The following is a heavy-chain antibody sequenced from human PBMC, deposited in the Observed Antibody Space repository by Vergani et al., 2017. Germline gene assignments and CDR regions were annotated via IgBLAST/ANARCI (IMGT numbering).Heavy chain of an antibody. CDR2: IYYSGST. Sequence: QVQLQESGPGLVKPSETLSLTCTVSGGSISSGGYYWSWIRQPPGKGLGWIGYIYYSGSTYYTQSLKSRCTISVDTSKNQFSLKLSSVTAADTAVYYCARDVKANDAFDIWGQGTMVTVSS. CDR3: ARDVKANDAFDI. CDR1: GGSISSGGYY. V-gene: IGHV4-31*03. J-gene: IGHJ3*02.